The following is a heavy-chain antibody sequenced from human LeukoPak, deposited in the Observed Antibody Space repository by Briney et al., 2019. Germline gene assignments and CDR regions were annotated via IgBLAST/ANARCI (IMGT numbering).Heavy chain of an antibody. CDR2: IIGDGTAT. CDR3: ARDLHIAAADY. D-gene: IGHD6-13*01. CDR1: GFTFSSYW. Sequence: GGSLRLSCAASGFTFSSYWMHWARQAPGKGLVWVSRIIGDGTATDYADSVKGRFTISRDNAKNTLYLQMNSLRAEDTAVYYCARDLHIAAADYWGQGTLVTVSS. V-gene: IGHV3-74*01. J-gene: IGHJ4*02.